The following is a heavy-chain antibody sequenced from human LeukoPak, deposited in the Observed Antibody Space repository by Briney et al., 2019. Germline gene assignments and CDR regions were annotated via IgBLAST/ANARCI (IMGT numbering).Heavy chain of an antibody. CDR1: GFTFSSYA. Sequence: GGSLRPSCVASGFTFSSYAVHWVRQAPGKGLEWVAVISHDVSNKYYADSVKGRFTISRDNSKNTLYLQVNSLRVEDTALYYCARDGYDILTGYYAYHFDYWGQGTLVTVSS. CDR3: ARDGYDILTGYYAYHFDY. CDR2: ISHDVSNK. V-gene: IGHV3-30-3*01. J-gene: IGHJ4*02. D-gene: IGHD3-9*01.